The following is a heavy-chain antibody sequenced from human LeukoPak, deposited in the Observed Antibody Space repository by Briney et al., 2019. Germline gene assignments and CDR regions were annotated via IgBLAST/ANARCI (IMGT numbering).Heavy chain of an antibody. V-gene: IGHV3-23*01. Sequence: GGSLRLSCAASGFTFSNNAMSWVRQAPGKGLEWVSAISCSGGSTYYAYSVKGRFTISRDNSKNTLYLQMNSLRGEDTAIYYCAKEGISAAASYWGQGTLVTVSS. D-gene: IGHD6-13*01. J-gene: IGHJ4*02. CDR1: GFTFSNNA. CDR2: ISCSGGST. CDR3: AKEGISAAASY.